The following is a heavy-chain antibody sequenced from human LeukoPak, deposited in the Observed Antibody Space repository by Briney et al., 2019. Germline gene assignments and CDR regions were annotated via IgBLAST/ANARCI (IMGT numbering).Heavy chain of an antibody. J-gene: IGHJ4*02. D-gene: IGHD2-15*01. Sequence: GESLNLSCKTSGYYFTNYCMGWVRQKPGKGLEWMGIIRADSQIAYSPSFQGQLTFSADRSKDTAYLRWSSLKASDTAMYYCARLGGKPCYDCWGEAGLVAVSP. CDR3: ARLGGKPCYDC. V-gene: IGHV5-51*01. CDR2: IRADSQI. CDR1: GYYFTNYC.